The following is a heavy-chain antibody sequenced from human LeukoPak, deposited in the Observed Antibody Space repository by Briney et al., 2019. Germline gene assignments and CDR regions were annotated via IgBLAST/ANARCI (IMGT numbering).Heavy chain of an antibody. V-gene: IGHV3-74*01. CDR1: GFTFSDYW. CDR3: TRVGAATTRDY. J-gene: IGHJ4*02. Sequence: GGFLRLSCAVSGFTFSDYWMHWVRQTPGKGLVWVSRISTDGSTTTYADSVKGRFTISRDNAKNTLYLQMNSLRAEDTALYYCTRVGAATTRDYWGQGTLVTVSS. D-gene: IGHD1-26*01. CDR2: ISTDGSTT.